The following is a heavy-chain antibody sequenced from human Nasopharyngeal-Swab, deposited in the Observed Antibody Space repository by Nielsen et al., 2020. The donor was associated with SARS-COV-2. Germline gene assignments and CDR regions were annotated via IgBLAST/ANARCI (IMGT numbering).Heavy chain of an antibody. V-gene: IGHV3-33*01. J-gene: IGHJ6*03. D-gene: IGHD6-19*01. CDR3: ARDTSGSGWPYYMDV. CDR1: GFSSSTSG. Sequence: GESLKISCAESGFSSSTSGMHWVRQAPGKGLEWVAVVWSAGRSKYYADFVKGRFTISRDRSKNTVYLQMKSLRAEDTAVYYCARDTSGSGWPYYMDVWGKGTTVTVSS. CDR2: VWSAGRSK.